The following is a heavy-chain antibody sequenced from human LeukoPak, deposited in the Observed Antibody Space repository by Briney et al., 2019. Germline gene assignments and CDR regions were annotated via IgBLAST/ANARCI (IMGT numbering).Heavy chain of an antibody. J-gene: IGHJ3*02. CDR3: AREFSDVFDI. V-gene: IGHV3-7*01. CDR1: GFTFSSYW. Sequence: QPGGSLRLSCVASGFTFSSYWMSWVRQAPGKGLEWVANTKQDGSEKNYVDSVKGRFTISRDNARNALYLQMDSLRAEDTAVYYCAREFSDVFDIWGQGTIVTVSS. CDR2: TKQDGSEK.